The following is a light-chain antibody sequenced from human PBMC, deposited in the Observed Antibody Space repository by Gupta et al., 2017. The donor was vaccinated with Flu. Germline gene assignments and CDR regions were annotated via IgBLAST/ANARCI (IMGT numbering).Light chain of an antibody. J-gene: IGLJ2*01. CDR1: SSDIGSSDY. Sequence: HSALTQPASVSGSPGQSIAISCTGSSSDIGSSDYVSWYQQHQGKDPKLILFEVSRRPGGIYDRFSGYKSGDKASRTIYGLLAEDEAVDYCSLSERTNTVVVFGGGTKLTVL. CDR3: SLSERTNTVVV. CDR2: EVS. V-gene: IGLV2-14*03.